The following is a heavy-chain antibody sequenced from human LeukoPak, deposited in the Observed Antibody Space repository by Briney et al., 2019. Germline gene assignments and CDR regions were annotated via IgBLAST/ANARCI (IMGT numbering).Heavy chain of an antibody. D-gene: IGHD2-21*02. V-gene: IGHV5-51*01. Sequence: GESLKISCQASGYTFSYYWIAWVRQMPEQGLEWMGIFYPGDSDTRYSPSFQGQVTISVDKSISTAYPQWSSLKASDTAMYYCARQGGDSANFFDYWGQGTLVTVSS. J-gene: IGHJ4*02. CDR1: GYTFSYYW. CDR2: FYPGDSDT. CDR3: ARQGGDSANFFDY.